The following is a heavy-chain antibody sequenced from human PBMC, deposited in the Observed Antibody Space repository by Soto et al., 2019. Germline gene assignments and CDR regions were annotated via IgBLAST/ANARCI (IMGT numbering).Heavy chain of an antibody. CDR1: GGTFSSYA. CDR3: ARGLPYDSSGYLSAEYFQH. CDR2: IIPIFGTA. Sequence: QVQLVQSGAEVKKPGSSVKVSCKASGGTFSSYAISWVRQAPGQGLEWMGGIIPIFGTANYAQKFQGRVTITADKSTSTAYMELSSLRAEDTAVYYCARGLPYDSSGYLSAEYFQHWGQGTLVTVSS. V-gene: IGHV1-69*06. J-gene: IGHJ1*01. D-gene: IGHD3-22*01.